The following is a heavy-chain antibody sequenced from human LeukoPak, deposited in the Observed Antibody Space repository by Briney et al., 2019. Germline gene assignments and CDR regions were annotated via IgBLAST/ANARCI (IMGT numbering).Heavy chain of an antibody. D-gene: IGHD6-13*01. Sequence: GGSLRLSCAASGFTFSSYEMNWVRQAPGKGLEWVSYISSSGSTIYYAGSVKGRFTISRDNAKNSLYLQMNSLRAEDTAVYYCARAPEWVRSSWPYYFDYWGQGTLVTVSS. J-gene: IGHJ4*02. V-gene: IGHV3-48*03. CDR1: GFTFSSYE. CDR3: ARAPEWVRSSWPYYFDY. CDR2: ISSSGSTI.